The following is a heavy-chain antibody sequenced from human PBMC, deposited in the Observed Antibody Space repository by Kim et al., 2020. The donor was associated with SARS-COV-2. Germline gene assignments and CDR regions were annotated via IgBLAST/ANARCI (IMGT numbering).Heavy chain of an antibody. Sequence: GYAQKFQGRVPMTRKTSISTAYMELSSLRSEDTAVYYCARLRFGGNYFDYWGQGTLVTVSS. V-gene: IGHV1-8*01. J-gene: IGHJ4*02. D-gene: IGHD1-1*01. CDR3: ARLRFGGNYFDY.